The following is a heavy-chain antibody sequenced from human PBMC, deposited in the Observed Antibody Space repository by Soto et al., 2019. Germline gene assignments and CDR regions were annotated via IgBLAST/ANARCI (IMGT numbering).Heavy chain of an antibody. CDR1: GDTFSSYA. J-gene: IGHJ6*02. Sequence: GXSVKVSCNASGDTFSSYAIRLVRQAPGKGLEWMGKIIPTFGRTNYAQKFQGRLTISADDSTSTAYMELSSMLSEDTAVYYCARDPLSSLAMDVWGQGTTVTVSS. CDR3: ARDPLSSLAMDV. CDR2: IIPTFGRT. V-gene: IGHV1-69*13. D-gene: IGHD3-10*02.